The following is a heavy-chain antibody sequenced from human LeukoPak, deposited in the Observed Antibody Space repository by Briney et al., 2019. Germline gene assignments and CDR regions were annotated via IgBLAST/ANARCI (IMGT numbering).Heavy chain of an antibody. Sequence: GGSLRLSCAASGFTFSSYDMHWVRQATGKGLEWVSAIGTAGDTYYPGSVKGRFTISRENAKNSLYLQMNSLRAGDTAVYYCARLNPTLDAFDIWGQGTMVTVSS. CDR1: GFTFSSYD. J-gene: IGHJ3*02. V-gene: IGHV3-13*01. CDR2: IGTAGDT. CDR3: ARLNPTLDAFDI.